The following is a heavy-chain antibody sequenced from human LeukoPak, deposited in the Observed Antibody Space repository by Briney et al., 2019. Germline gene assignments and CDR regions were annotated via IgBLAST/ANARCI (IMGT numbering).Heavy chain of an antibody. V-gene: IGHV4-34*01. Sequence: PSETLSLTCAVYGGSFSGYYWSWIRQPPGKGLEWIGEINHSGSTNYNQSLKSRVTISVDTSKNQFSLKLSSVTAADTAVYYCARGKHRYCSSTSCYSTFLDYWGQGTLVTVSS. CDR2: INHSGST. CDR1: GGSFSGYY. CDR3: ARGKHRYCSSTSCYSTFLDY. D-gene: IGHD2-2*01. J-gene: IGHJ4*02.